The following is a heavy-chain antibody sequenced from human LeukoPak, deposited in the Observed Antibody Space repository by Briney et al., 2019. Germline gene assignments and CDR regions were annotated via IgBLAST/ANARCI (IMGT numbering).Heavy chain of an antibody. CDR3: ARQLRADYYDSSGVWYFDL. J-gene: IGHJ2*01. V-gene: IGHV4-39*01. Sequence: PSETLSLTCTVSGGSISSSSYYWGWIRQPPGKGLEWNGSIYYSGSTYYNPSLKSRVTISVDTSKNQFSLKLSSVTAADTAVYYCARQLRADYYDSSGVWYFDLWGRGTLVTVSS. D-gene: IGHD3-22*01. CDR1: GGSISSSSYY. CDR2: IYYSGST.